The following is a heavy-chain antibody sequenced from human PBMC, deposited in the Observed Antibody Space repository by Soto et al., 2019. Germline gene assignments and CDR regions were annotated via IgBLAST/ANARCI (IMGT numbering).Heavy chain of an antibody. CDR3: ARDEYCSSTSCYRGGGWFDP. CDR2: IIPIFGTA. D-gene: IGHD2-2*01. CDR1: GGTFSSYA. V-gene: IGHV1-69*13. J-gene: IGHJ5*02. Sequence: SVKVSCKASGGTFSSYAVSWVRQAPGQGLEWMGGIIPIFGTANYAQKFQGRVTITADESTSTAYMELSSLRSEDTAVYYCARDEYCSSTSCYRGGGWFDPWGQGTLVTVSS.